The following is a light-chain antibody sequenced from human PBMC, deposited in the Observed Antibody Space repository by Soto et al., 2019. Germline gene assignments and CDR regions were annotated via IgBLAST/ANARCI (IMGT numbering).Light chain of an antibody. V-gene: IGKV3D-20*01. Sequence: TLSLSPGERATLSCGASQSVSSSSLAWYQQKPGLAPRLLIYDASSRATGIPDRFSGSGSGTDFTLTISRLEPEDFAVYYCQQYGSSPLTFGGGTKVDIK. CDR1: QSVSSSS. J-gene: IGKJ4*01. CDR3: QQYGSSPLT. CDR2: DAS.